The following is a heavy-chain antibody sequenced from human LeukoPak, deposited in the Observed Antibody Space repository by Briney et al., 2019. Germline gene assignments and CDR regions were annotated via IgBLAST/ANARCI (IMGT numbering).Heavy chain of an antibody. V-gene: IGHV3-33*01. Sequence: GGSLRLSCAASGFTFSSHGMHWVRQAPGKGLEWVPVLWYDGSNKYYADSVKGRFTISRDNSKNTLYLQMNSLRAEDTAVYYCARVRSNWNYEGLDYWGQGTLVTVSS. CDR2: LWYDGSNK. CDR3: ARVRSNWNYEGLDY. CDR1: GFTFSSHG. J-gene: IGHJ4*02. D-gene: IGHD1-7*01.